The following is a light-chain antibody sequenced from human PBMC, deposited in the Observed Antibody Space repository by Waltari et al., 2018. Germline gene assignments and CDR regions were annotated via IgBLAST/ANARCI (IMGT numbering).Light chain of an antibody. Sequence: DIQLTQSPSFLSASVRDRVTITCRARQGISNYLAWYQQKPGKAPKLLIYSASTLQSAVPSRFSGSGSGTEFSLTISSLQPEYCATYYCQQLNSYPLTVGGGTNVEIK. V-gene: IGKV1-9*01. CDR2: SAS. CDR1: QGISNY. J-gene: IGKJ4*01. CDR3: QQLNSYPLT.